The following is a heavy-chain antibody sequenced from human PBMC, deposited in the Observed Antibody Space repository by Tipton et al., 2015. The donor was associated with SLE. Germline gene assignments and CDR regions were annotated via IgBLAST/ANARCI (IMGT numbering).Heavy chain of an antibody. D-gene: IGHD6-13*01. CDR3: ASSSSSWFQGP. V-gene: IGHV4-34*01. CDR1: GGSFSGYY. CDR2: INHSGST. Sequence: TLSLTCAVYGGSFSGYYWSWIRQPPGKGLEWIGEINHSGSTNYNPSLKSRVTISVDTSKNQFSLKLSSVTAADTAVYYCASSSSSWFQGPWGQGTLVTVSS. J-gene: IGHJ5*02.